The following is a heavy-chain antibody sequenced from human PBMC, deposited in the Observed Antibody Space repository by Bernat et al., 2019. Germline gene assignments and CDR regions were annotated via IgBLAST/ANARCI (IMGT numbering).Heavy chain of an antibody. V-gene: IGHV3-15*01. CDR3: TTGEAAAGTFDY. D-gene: IGHD6-13*01. CDR1: GFTFSNAW. CDR2: IKSKTDGGTT. Sequence: EVQLVESGGGLVKPGGSLRLSCAASGFTFSNAWMSWVRQAPGKGLEWVGRIKSKTDGGTTYYAAPVKGRFTISRDDSKNTLYLQMNSLKTEDTAVYYCTTGEAAAGTFDYWGQGTLVTVSS. J-gene: IGHJ4*02.